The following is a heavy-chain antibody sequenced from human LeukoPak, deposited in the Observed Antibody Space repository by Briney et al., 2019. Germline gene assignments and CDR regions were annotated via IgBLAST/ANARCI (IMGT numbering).Heavy chain of an antibody. CDR2: INHSGNT. Sequence: SETLSLTCAVYGGSFSDYYWSWIRQPPGKGLEWIGEINHSGNTKYNPSLKSRVTISVDTSKNQFSLKVSSVTAADTAVYYCARIQLWPLHYFDYWGQGTLVTDPS. CDR3: ARIQLWPLHYFDY. V-gene: IGHV4-34*01. J-gene: IGHJ4*02. D-gene: IGHD5-18*01. CDR1: GGSFSDYY.